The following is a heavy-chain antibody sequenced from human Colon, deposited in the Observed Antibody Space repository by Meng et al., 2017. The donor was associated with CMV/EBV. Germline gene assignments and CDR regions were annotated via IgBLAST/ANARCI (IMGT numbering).Heavy chain of an antibody. CDR1: GFSVSSYW. J-gene: IGHJ6*02. CDR2: INSDGSST. V-gene: IGHV3-74*01. CDR3: ARANNHAMDV. D-gene: IGHD1/OR15-1a*01. Sequence: GGSLKISCAASGFSVSSYWMHWVRQAPGKGLVWVSRINSDGSSTTYADPVKGRFTFSRDNAKNTLYLQMNSLRAEDTAVYYCARANNHAMDVWGQGTTVTVSS.